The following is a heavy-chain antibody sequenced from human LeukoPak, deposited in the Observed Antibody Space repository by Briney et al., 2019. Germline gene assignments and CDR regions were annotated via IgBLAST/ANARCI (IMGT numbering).Heavy chain of an antibody. Sequence: GGSLRLSCAASGFTFSSYWMSWVRQAPGKRLEWVANIKQDGSEKYYVDSVKGRFTISRDNAKNSLYLQMNSLRAEDTAVYYCARAGYYYDSSGDYWGQGTLVTVSS. CDR1: GFTFSSYW. CDR3: ARAGYYYDSSGDY. D-gene: IGHD3-22*01. CDR2: IKQDGSEK. J-gene: IGHJ4*02. V-gene: IGHV3-7*01.